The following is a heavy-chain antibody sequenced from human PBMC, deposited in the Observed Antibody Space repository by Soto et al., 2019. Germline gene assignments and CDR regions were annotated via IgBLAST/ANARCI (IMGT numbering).Heavy chain of an antibody. CDR2: ISYSGST. CDR1: GGSISSSSSS. CDR3: ARTYVTDVVVVPASKDYMDV. Sequence: PSATLSLTCTVSGGSISSSSSSWGWIRQPPGKGLEWLGIISYSGSTYYSPSLKSRVTISVDASKNLFSLKLSSVTAADTAVYYCARTYVTDVVVVPASKDYMDVWGKGTTVTVSS. J-gene: IGHJ6*03. V-gene: IGHV4-39*01. D-gene: IGHD2-2*01.